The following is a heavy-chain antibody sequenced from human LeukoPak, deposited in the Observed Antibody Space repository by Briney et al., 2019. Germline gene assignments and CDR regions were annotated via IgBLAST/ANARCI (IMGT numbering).Heavy chain of an antibody. Sequence: ASVKVSCKASGYTLTNYALHWVRQAPGQRLEWMGWINPGNDNTKYSQKFQGRVTITRDTSASTAYMELSSLRAGDTAVYYCARDYYGSGTYSHPGDYWGQGTLVTVSS. J-gene: IGHJ4*02. CDR2: INPGNDNT. CDR3: ARDYYGSGTYSHPGDY. V-gene: IGHV1-3*01. CDR1: GYTLTNYA. D-gene: IGHD3-10*01.